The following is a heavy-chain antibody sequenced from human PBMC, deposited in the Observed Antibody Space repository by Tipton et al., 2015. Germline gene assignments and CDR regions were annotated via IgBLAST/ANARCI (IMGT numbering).Heavy chain of an antibody. CDR2: IYHTGST. Sequence: LRLSCAISGDSFTSNNWWSWVRQPPGKGLEWIGEIYHTGSTNFQPSLRSRVTMSVDKSRNQFSLNLRSVTAADTAVYFCARASFAIWGSYRTYFDHWGQGILITVSS. CDR3: ARASFAIWGSYRTYFDH. J-gene: IGHJ4*02. V-gene: IGHV4-4*01. CDR1: GDSFTSNNW. D-gene: IGHD3-16*02.